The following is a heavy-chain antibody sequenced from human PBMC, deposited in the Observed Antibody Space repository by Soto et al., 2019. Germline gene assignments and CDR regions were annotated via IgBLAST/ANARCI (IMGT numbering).Heavy chain of an antibody. D-gene: IGHD3-9*01. CDR2: ISDSGSS. CDR3: ARTTFYGLFTAYYSLFDY. V-gene: IGHV4-31*03. Sequence: QVQLQESGPGLVKPSQTLTLTCTVSGGSISSGSFYWSWIRQHPGKCLEWIGHISDSGSSYYNPYLESRVTISVVTSKNPFSLKLSAVTAADTAVYFCARTTFYGLFTAYYSLFDYWGQGTLVTVSS. J-gene: IGHJ4*02. CDR1: GGSISSGSFY.